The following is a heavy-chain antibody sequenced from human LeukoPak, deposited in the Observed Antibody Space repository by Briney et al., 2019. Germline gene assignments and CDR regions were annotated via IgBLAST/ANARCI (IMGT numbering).Heavy chain of an antibody. Sequence: ASVKVSCKASGYSFSTYGISWVRQAPGQGLEWMGWINTYNGNTIYTHQLQGRLTMTTDTSTSTVYMDLRSLISDDTALYYCARDFCSGEGCYHSLGYWGQGALVTVSS. CDR1: GYSFSTYG. D-gene: IGHD2-15*01. CDR3: ARDFCSGEGCYHSLGY. V-gene: IGHV1-18*01. CDR2: INTYNGNT. J-gene: IGHJ4*02.